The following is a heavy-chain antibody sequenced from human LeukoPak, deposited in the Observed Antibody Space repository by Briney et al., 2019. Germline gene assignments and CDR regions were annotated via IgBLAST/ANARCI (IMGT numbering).Heavy chain of an antibody. V-gene: IGHV4-59*08. J-gene: IGHJ4*02. D-gene: IGHD3-16*01. CDR2: IYYSGST. CDR3: ARKGVSDLYYFDS. CDR1: GRSISSYC. Sequence: MPSETLSLTCTVSGRSISSYCWSSIRQPPGRGLEWMGNIYYSGSTNYNSSLKSRVTISVDTSKNQISLKLRSVTAADTAVYYCARKGVSDLYYFDSWGQGTLVTVSS.